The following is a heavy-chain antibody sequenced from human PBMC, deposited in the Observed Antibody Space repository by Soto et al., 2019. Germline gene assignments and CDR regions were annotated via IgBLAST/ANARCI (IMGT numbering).Heavy chain of an antibody. D-gene: IGHD4-17*01. CDR1: GFTLSDHS. Sequence: QVHLVESGGGVVQPGRSLTLSCAASGFTLSDHSMHWVRQAPGKGLEWVAHVSFNGNILDYADSVKGRFTISRDNSNNTVFLQMTGLRPADTALYYCVRMTSMMYFFDHWGQGAQVTVSS. V-gene: IGHV3-30*04. CDR2: VSFNGNIL. J-gene: IGHJ4*02. CDR3: VRMTSMMYFFDH.